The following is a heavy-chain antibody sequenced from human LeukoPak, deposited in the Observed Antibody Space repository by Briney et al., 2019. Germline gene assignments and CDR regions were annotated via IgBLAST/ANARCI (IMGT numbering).Heavy chain of an antibody. CDR3: ARTMGLGPGGHFDY. CDR1: GFSFSTSG. Sequence: GRSLRLSCEASGFSFSTSGVHWVRQAPGKGLEWMAVISKDGRKNHYADSVKGRFTISRDNAEKTLYLQMNSLRAEDTAVYYCARTMGLGPGGHFDYWGQGTLVTVSA. V-gene: IGHV3-30*04. J-gene: IGHJ4*02. D-gene: IGHD3-16*01. CDR2: ISKDGRKN.